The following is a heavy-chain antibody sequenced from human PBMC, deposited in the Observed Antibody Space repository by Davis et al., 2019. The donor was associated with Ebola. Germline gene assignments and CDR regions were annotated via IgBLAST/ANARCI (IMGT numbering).Heavy chain of an antibody. D-gene: IGHD6-13*01. J-gene: IGHJ4*02. V-gene: IGHV3-11*01. CDR2: ISSSGSTI. Sequence: GGSLRLSCAASGFTFSDYYMSWIRQAPGKGLEWVSYISSSGSTIYYADSVKGRFTISRDNAKNSLYLQVNSLRAEDTAVYYCARDLYSSSLEDYWGQGTLVTVSS. CDR1: GFTFSDYY. CDR3: ARDLYSSSLEDY.